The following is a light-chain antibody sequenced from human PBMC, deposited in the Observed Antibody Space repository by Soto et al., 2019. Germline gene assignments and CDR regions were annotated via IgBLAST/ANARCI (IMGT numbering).Light chain of an antibody. Sequence: EIVLTQSPGTLSLSPGERATLSCRASQSVSSNNLAWYQQRPGQAPRVVIYGASTRATGIPERFSGSGSGIDFTLTISRLEPEDFAVYYGQQYGRAPFTFGPGTKVDIK. V-gene: IGKV3-20*01. CDR1: QSVSSNN. CDR2: GAS. CDR3: QQYGRAPFT. J-gene: IGKJ3*01.